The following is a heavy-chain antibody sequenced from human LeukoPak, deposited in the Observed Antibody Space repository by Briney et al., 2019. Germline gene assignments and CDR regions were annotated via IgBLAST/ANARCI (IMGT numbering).Heavy chain of an antibody. CDR3: ARRRWKNWFDP. J-gene: IGHJ5*02. D-gene: IGHD1-1*01. Sequence: SGTLSLTCAVYGGSFSGYYWTWVRQPPEKELEWIGEIIDSESMDYHPSLKSRVTISVHTSKNQFFLKLSSVIAADTAVYYCARRRWKNWFDPWGQGTLVTVSS. V-gene: IGHV4-34*12. CDR2: IIDSESM. CDR1: GGSFSGYY.